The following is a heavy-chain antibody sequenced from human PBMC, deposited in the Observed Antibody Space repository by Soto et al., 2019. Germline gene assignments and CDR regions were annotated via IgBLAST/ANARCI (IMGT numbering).Heavy chain of an antibody. J-gene: IGHJ6*02. CDR1: GGSISSGGYY. Sequence: QVQLQESGPGLVKPSQTLSLTCTVSGGSISSGGYYWSWIRQHPGKGLEWIGYIYYSGSTYYNPSLKSRVTRSVDTSKNQFSLKLSSVTAADTAVYYWARERVPPAYYYYGMDVWGRGTTVPVSS. CDR3: ARERVPPAYYYYGMDV. V-gene: IGHV4-31*03. CDR2: IYYSGST. D-gene: IGHD3-10*01.